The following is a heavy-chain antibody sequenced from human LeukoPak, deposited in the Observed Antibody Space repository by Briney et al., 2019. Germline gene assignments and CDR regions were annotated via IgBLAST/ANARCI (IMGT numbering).Heavy chain of an antibody. CDR1: GGSISSRNW. Sequence: PSETLSLTCAVSGGSISSRNWWSWVRQPPGKGLEWIGEIYHSGSTNYSPSLKSRVTISVDTSKNQFSLKLSSVTAADTAVYYCARGSYSLFDYWGQGTLVTVSS. CDR3: ARGSYSLFDY. J-gene: IGHJ4*02. D-gene: IGHD6-13*01. CDR2: IYHSGST. V-gene: IGHV4-4*02.